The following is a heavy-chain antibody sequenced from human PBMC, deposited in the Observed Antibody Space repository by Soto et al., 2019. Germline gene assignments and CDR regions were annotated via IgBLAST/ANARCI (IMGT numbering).Heavy chain of an antibody. J-gene: IGHJ6*02. CDR3: AADGSYYHYGMDV. CDR2: IVVGSGNT. Sequence: SVKVSCKASGFTFTSSAVQWVRQARGQRLEWIGWIVVGSGNTNYAQKFQERVTITRDMSTSTAYMELSSLRSEDTAVYYCAADGSYYHYGMDVWGQGTTVTVSS. V-gene: IGHV1-58*01. CDR1: GFTFTSSA.